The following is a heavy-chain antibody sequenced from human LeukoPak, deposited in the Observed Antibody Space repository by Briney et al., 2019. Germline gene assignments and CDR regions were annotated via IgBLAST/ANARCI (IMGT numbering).Heavy chain of an antibody. Sequence: PSETLSLTCAVCGGSFSGYYWSWIRQPPGKGLEWIGEINHSGSTNYNPSLKSRVTISVDTSKNQFSLKLSSVTAADTAVYYCARGHCSGGSCYSFVVDFVYFDYWGQGTLVTVSS. V-gene: IGHV4-34*01. D-gene: IGHD2-15*01. CDR1: GGSFSGYY. J-gene: IGHJ4*02. CDR2: INHSGST. CDR3: ARGHCSGGSCYSFVVDFVYFDY.